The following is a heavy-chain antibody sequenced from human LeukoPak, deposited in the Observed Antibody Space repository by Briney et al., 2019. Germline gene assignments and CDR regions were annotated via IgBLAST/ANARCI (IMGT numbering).Heavy chain of an antibody. V-gene: IGHV4-59*11. J-gene: IGHJ5*02. D-gene: IGHD4-17*01. Sequence: SGTLSLTCTVSGDSISSHYWSWIRQPPGKGLEWIGYIYYSGSTNYNPSLMSRVTISVDTSKKQFSLMLSAVTAADTAIYYCARSAVTTSPDWIDPWGQGTLVAVSS. CDR2: IYYSGST. CDR1: GDSISSHY. CDR3: ARSAVTTSPDWIDP.